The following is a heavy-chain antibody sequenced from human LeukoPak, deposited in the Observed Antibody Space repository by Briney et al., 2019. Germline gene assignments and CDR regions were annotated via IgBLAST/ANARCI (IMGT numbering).Heavy chain of an antibody. Sequence: GRPLRLSCAASGFTFSSYAMHWVRQAPGKGLEGVAVISYDGSNKYYADSVKGRFTISRDNSKNTLYLQMNSLRAEDTAVYYCARELWQQLVLRLYYYYGMDVWGQGTTVTVSS. CDR3: ARELWQQLVLRLYYYYGMDV. J-gene: IGHJ6*02. D-gene: IGHD6-13*01. CDR1: GFTFSSYA. CDR2: ISYDGSNK. V-gene: IGHV3-30-3*01.